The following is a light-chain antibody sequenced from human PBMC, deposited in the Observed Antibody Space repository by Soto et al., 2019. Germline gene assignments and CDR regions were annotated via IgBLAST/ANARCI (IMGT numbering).Light chain of an antibody. J-gene: IGKJ3*01. V-gene: IGKV3-15*01. CDR2: GAS. CDR1: QSVSSN. CDR3: QQYNNWPPT. Sequence: EIVMTQSPPTLSMSPGERATLSCRASQSVSSNLAWYQQKPGQAPRLLIYGASTRATGIPARFSGSGSGTEFTLTISSLQSEDFAVYYCQQYNNWPPTFGPGTTV.